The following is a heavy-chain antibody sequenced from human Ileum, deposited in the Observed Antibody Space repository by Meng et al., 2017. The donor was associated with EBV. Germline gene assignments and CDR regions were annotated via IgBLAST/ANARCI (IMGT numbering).Heavy chain of an antibody. J-gene: IGHJ2*01. CDR3: AREGLVGDLRYFDL. CDR1: GYTFTHHG. V-gene: IGHV1-2*06. CDR2: INPNSGGA. D-gene: IGHD3-16*01. Sequence: QLQLVQSGAEVKKPGXSVRVSCXASGYTFTHHGISWIRQAPGQGLEWMGRINPNSGGANYAQKFQGRVTMTRDTSISTAYMELSRLRSDDTAVYYCAREGLVGDLRYFDLWGRGTLVTVSS.